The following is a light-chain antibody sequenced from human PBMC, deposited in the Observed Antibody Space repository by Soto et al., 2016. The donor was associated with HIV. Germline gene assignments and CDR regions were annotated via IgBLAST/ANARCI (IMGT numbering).Light chain of an antibody. CDR3: QQYNMYWA. CDR2: KAS. CDR1: QSISSW. Sequence: DIQMTQSPSTLSASVGDRVTITCRASQSISSWLAWYQQRPGKAPKLLIYKASILASGVPSRFRGGGSRTEFTLTISNLQPDDFATYFCQQYNMYWAFGQGYQGGNQ. J-gene: IGKJ1*01. V-gene: IGKV1-5*03.